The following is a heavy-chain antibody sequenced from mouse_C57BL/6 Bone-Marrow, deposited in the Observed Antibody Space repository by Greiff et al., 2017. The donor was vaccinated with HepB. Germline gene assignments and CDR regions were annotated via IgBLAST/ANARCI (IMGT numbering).Heavy chain of an antibody. CDR1: GYTFTDYE. CDR3: TDSSGQVPWLAY. CDR2: IDPETGGT. V-gene: IGHV1-15*01. Sequence: VKLQESGAELVRPGASVTLSCKASGYTFTDYEMHWVKQTPVHGLEWIGAIDPETGGTAYNQKFKGKAILTADKSSSTAYMELRSLTSEDSAVYYCTDSSGQVPWLAYWGQGTLVTVSA. J-gene: IGHJ3*01. D-gene: IGHD3-2*02.